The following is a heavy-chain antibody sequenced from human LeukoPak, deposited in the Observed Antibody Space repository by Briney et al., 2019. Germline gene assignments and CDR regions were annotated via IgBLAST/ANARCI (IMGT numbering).Heavy chain of an antibody. CDR2: IYHSGST. J-gene: IGHJ4*02. V-gene: IGHV4-30-2*01. D-gene: IGHD5-18*01. CDR3: AREGHSYGYLRL. CDR1: GGSISSGGYY. Sequence: PSQTLSLTCTVSGGSISSGGYYWSWIRQPPGKGLEWIGYIYHSGSTYYNPSLKSRVTISVDRSKNQFSLKLSSVTAADTAVYYCAREGHSYGYLRLWGQGTLVTVSS.